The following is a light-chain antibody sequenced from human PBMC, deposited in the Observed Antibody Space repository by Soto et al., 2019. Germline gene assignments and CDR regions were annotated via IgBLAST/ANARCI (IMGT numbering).Light chain of an antibody. CDR1: SSDIGGYNY. J-gene: IGLJ3*02. CDR3: SSNAGSNKRV. CDR2: EVT. V-gene: IGLV2-8*01. Sequence: QSALTQPPSASGSPGQSVTISCTGTSSDIGGYNYVSWYQHHPGKAPKLMIYEVTKRPSGVPDRFSGSKSGNTASLTVSGLQAEDEADYYCSSNAGSNKRVFGGETKLTVL.